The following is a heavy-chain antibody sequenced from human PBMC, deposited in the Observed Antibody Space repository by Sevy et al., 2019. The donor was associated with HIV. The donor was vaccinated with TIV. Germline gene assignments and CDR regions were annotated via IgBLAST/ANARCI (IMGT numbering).Heavy chain of an antibody. CDR1: GFSISNNY. CDR2: MYSGGSP. Sequence: GGSLRLSCAASGFSISNNYTAWVRQAPGKGLEWVSVMYSGGSPYYADSVKGRFALSRDMSKNTVYLQMNSLRAEDTAVYYCARGYCGGGSCTAFDPLGQGTLVTVSS. D-gene: IGHD2-15*01. V-gene: IGHV3-53*01. J-gene: IGHJ5*02. CDR3: ARGYCGGGSCTAFDP.